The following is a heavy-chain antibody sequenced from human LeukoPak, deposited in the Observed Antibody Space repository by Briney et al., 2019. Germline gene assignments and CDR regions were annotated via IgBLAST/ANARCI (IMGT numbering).Heavy chain of an antibody. Sequence: AGRSLRLSCAASGSTFDDYAMHWVRQAPGKGLEWVSGISWNSGSIGYADSVKGRFTISRDNAKNSLYLQMNSLRAEDTALYYCAKDSGRWGYGSGSHGYYFDYWGQGTLVTVSS. J-gene: IGHJ4*02. D-gene: IGHD3-10*01. V-gene: IGHV3-9*01. CDR1: GSTFDDYA. CDR2: ISWNSGSI. CDR3: AKDSGRWGYGSGSHGYYFDY.